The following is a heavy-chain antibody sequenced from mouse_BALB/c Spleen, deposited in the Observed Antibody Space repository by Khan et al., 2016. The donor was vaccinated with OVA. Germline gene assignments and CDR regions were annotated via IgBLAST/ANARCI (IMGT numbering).Heavy chain of an antibody. J-gene: IGHJ4*01. CDR2: IRTKSNNYTT. CDR3: VREGWDY. V-gene: IGHV10S3*01. CDR1: GLTFNTNA. Sequence: EVQLVETGGGLVRPKGSLKLSCAAAGLTFNTNAMTWVRQAPGKGLEWLARIRTKSNNYTTYYADSVKDRFTISRDDSQSRLFLQMNNLKSEDTAMCYCVREGWDYWGRGTSVTVSS.